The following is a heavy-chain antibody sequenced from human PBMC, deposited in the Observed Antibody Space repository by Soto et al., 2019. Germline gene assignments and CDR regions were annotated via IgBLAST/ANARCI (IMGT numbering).Heavy chain of an antibody. V-gene: IGHV1-69*02. J-gene: IGHJ4*02. CDR3: ARGSPYSGSCLGY. CDR2: IIPILGIA. D-gene: IGHD1-26*01. CDR1: GGTFSSYT. Sequence: QVQLVQSGAEVKKPGSSVKVSCKASGGTFSSYTISWVRQAPGQGLEWMGRIIPILGIANYAQKFQGRVTITADKSTSTAYMELSSLRSEDTAVYYCARGSPYSGSCLGYWGQGTLVTVSS.